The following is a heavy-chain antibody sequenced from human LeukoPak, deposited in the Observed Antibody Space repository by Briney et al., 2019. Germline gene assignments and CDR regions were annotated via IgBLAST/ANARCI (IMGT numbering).Heavy chain of an antibody. CDR1: GYTFTGYY. J-gene: IGHJ4*02. D-gene: IGHD7-27*01. CDR3: ARGPHWDPHFDY. V-gene: IGHV1-2*02. CDR2: ISPNSGGT. Sequence: ASVKVSCKASGYTFTGYYMHWVRQAPGLGLEWMGWISPNSGGTNYAQKFQGRVTMTRDTSISTAYMELSRLRSDDTAVYYCARGPHWDPHFDYWGQGTLVTVSS.